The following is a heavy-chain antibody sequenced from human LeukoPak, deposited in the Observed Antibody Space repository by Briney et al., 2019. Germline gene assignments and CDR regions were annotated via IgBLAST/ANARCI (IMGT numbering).Heavy chain of an antibody. CDR2: INPNSGGT. D-gene: IGHD3-10*01. V-gene: IGHV1-2*06. J-gene: IGHJ4*02. CDR1: GYTFTGYY. Sequence: ASVKVSCKASGYTFTGYYMHWVRQAPGQGLEWMGRINPNSGGTNYAQKFQGRVTMTRDTSISTAYMELSRLRSDDTAVYYCARETARGVINSLFYYWGQGTLVTVSS. CDR3: ARETARGVINSLFYY.